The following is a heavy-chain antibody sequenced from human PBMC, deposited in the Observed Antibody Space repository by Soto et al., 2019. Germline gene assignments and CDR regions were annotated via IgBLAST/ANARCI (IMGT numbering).Heavy chain of an antibody. CDR2: IKIKSHGGAT. Sequence: PGGSVRLSCAVSGLTFSTAWINWVRQAPGKGLEWVGRIKIKSHGGATDFAAPVKGRFAISRDDSKSIAHMEMNSLKIEDTAVYYCSTDSYTDLTVVRLDNWGHGILVTVSS. CDR1: GLTFSTAW. CDR3: STDSYTDLTVVRLDN. V-gene: IGHV3-15*07. D-gene: IGHD3-22*01. J-gene: IGHJ4*01.